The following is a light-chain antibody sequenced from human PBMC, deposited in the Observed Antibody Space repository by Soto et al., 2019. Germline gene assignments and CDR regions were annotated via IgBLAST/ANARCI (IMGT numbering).Light chain of an antibody. CDR1: QDVAGD. CDR3: QEYNGRSS. J-gene: IGKJ1*01. V-gene: IGKV3-15*01. CDR2: RTS. Sequence: VTTQSPATLSVSPGERATLSCRASQDVAGDLAWYQQKPGQPPRLLIYRTSTRATGVPARFSGSGSGTEFTLTSSSLQSEVFAVYYCQEYNGRSSFGQGTKVEIK.